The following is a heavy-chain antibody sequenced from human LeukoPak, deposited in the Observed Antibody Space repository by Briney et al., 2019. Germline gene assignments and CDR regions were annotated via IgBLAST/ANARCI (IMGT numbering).Heavy chain of an antibody. J-gene: IGHJ4*02. CDR1: GGSFGNYY. CDR3: AKRGSNTWSDFDY. Sequence: SETLSLTCTVSGGSFGNYYWSWIRQPPGKGLEWIGYIYYSGITNYNPSLKSRATISVDTSKNQFSLKLNSVTAADTAVYYCAKRGSNTWSDFDYWGQGTLVTVS. D-gene: IGHD6-13*01. CDR2: IYYSGIT. V-gene: IGHV4-59*08.